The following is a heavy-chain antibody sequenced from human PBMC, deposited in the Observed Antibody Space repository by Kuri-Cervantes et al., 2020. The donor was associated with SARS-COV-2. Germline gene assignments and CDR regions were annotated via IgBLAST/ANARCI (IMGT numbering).Heavy chain of an antibody. CDR1: GYTFSDYY. V-gene: IGHV1-2*04. D-gene: IGHD3-10*01. CDR3: ATGMVRGLIQSYYYGMDV. CDR2: INPNSGGT. J-gene: IGHJ6*02. Sequence: ASAKVSCKASGYTFSDYYMYWVRQAPGQGLEWMGWINPNSGGTNYAQKFQGWVTMTRDTSISTAYMELSRLRSDDTAVYYCATGMVRGLIQSYYYGMDVWGQGTTVTVSS.